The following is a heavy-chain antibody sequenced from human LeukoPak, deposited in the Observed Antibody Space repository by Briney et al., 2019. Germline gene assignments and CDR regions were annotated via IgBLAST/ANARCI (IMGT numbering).Heavy chain of an antibody. Sequence: GGSLRLSCVVSVFTFNRCWMNWVRQAQWKGLEWVAHINPDGRDTYYVDSVKGRFTISRDNAQNSMYLQMNSLRVEDTAVYYCTSWGDTTAEYFQRWGQGTLVTVSS. CDR1: VFTFNRCW. CDR2: INPDGRDT. CDR3: TSWGDTTAEYFQR. D-gene: IGHD2-21*02. V-gene: IGHV3-7*01. J-gene: IGHJ1*01.